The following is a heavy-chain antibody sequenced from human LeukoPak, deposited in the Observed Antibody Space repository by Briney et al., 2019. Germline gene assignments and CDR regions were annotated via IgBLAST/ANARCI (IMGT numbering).Heavy chain of an antibody. CDR3: ARQRFDSRGYGAFDI. CDR1: GGSISSSSYY. D-gene: IGHD3-22*01. V-gene: IGHV4-39*01. J-gene: IGHJ3*02. Sequence: SGTLSLTCTVSGGSISSSSYYWGWIRQPPGKGLEWIATIYYTGSTYYSPSLKSRVTISVDTSKNQFSLKLSSVTAADTAVYYCARQRFDSRGYGAFDIWGQGTMVTVSS. CDR2: IYYTGST.